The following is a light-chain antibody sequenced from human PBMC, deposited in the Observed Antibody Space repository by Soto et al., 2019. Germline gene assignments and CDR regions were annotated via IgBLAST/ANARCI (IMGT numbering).Light chain of an antibody. V-gene: IGKV3-20*01. Sequence: EIVLTQSPGTLSLSPEERATLSCRASQSVSSSYLAWYQQKPGQAPRLLIYGASSRATGIPDRFSGSGSGTDFTLTISRLEPEDFAVYYCQQYGSSPEWTFGQGTKV. CDR2: GAS. J-gene: IGKJ1*01. CDR1: QSVSSSY. CDR3: QQYGSSPEWT.